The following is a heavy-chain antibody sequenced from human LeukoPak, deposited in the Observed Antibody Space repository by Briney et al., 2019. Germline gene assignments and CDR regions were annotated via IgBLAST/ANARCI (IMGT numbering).Heavy chain of an antibody. Sequence: QAGGSLRLSCAASGFTVSSNYMSWVRQAPGKGLEGVSVIYSGTNTYYADSVKGRFTISRDSSKNTLDLQMNSLRAEDTAVYYCARAGLDSSGQHPHDYWGPGALVTVSS. CDR3: ARAGLDSSGQHPHDY. CDR1: GFTVSSNY. D-gene: IGHD3-22*01. CDR2: IYSGTNT. J-gene: IGHJ4*02. V-gene: IGHV3-66*02.